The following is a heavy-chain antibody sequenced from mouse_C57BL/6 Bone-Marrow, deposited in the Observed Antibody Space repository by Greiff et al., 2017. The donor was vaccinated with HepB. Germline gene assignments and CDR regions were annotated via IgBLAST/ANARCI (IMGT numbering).Heavy chain of an antibody. CDR2: ISSGSSTI. CDR3: ARGPLGLRHAMDY. D-gene: IGHD2-4*01. Sequence: DVQLVESGGGLVKPGGSLKLSCAASGFTFSDYGMHWVRQAPEKGLEWVAYISSGSSTIYYADTVKGRFTISRDNAKNTLFLQMTSLRSEDTAMYYCARGPLGLRHAMDYWGQGTSVTVSS. J-gene: IGHJ4*01. V-gene: IGHV5-17*01. CDR1: GFTFSDYG.